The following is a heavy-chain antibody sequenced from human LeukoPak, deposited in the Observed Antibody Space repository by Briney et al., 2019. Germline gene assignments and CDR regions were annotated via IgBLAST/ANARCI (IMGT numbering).Heavy chain of an antibody. CDR3: ANSIAVAKVTRTFDY. CDR1: GFTFSSYA. D-gene: IGHD6-19*01. J-gene: IGHJ4*02. Sequence: GGSLRLSCAASGFTFSSYAMSWVRQAPGKGLEWVSAISGSGGSTYYADSVKGRFTISRDNSKNTLYLQVNSLRAEDTAVYYCANSIAVAKVTRTFDYWGQGTLVTVSS. V-gene: IGHV3-23*01. CDR2: ISGSGGST.